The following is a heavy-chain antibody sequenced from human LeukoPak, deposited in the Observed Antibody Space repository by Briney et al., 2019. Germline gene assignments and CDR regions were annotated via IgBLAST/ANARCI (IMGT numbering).Heavy chain of an antibody. CDR3: ARGYGSGSSYYYYGMDV. CDR2: IYTSGST. J-gene: IGHJ6*02. D-gene: IGHD3-10*01. CDR1: GGSISSGSYY. V-gene: IGHV4-61*02. Sequence: SETLSLTCTVSGGSISSGSYYWSWIRQPAGKGLEWIGRIYTSGSTNYNPSLKSRVTISVDTSKNQFSLKLSSVTAADTSVYYCARGYGSGSSYYYYGMDVWGQGTTVTVSS.